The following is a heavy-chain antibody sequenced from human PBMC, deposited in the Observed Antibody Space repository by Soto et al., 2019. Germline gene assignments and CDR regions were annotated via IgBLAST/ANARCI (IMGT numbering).Heavy chain of an antibody. D-gene: IGHD2-2*01. CDR3: AKDGYSITRNKPRDF. J-gene: IGHJ4*02. V-gene: IGHV3-23*01. CDR2: ISVSGGST. CDR1: RFTFSSYA. Sequence: PGGSLRLSCAASRFTFSSYAMCWVRQAPGKGLEWVSSISVSGGSTYYADSVKGRFTISRDNSKNTLYLQMNSLRAEDTAVYYCAKDGYSITRNKPRDFWGQGILVTFSS.